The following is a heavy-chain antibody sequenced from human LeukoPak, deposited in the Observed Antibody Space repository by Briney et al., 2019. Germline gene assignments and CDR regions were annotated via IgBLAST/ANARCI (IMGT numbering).Heavy chain of an antibody. CDR3: ARSKYYYDSSGYYP. CDR1: GGSISSHY. J-gene: IGHJ4*02. CDR2: IYYSGST. Sequence: SETLSLTCTVSGGSISSHYWSWIRQPPGKGLEWIGYIYYSGSTNYNPSLKSRVTISVDTSKNQFSLKLSSVTAADTAVYYCARSKYYYDSSGYYPWGQGTLVIVSS. V-gene: IGHV4-59*11. D-gene: IGHD3-22*01.